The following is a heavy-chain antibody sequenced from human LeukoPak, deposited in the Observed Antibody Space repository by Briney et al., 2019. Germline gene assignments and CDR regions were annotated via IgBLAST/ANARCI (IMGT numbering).Heavy chain of an antibody. D-gene: IGHD6-19*01. J-gene: IGHJ4*02. CDR3: ARDYSSGWYYFDY. Sequence: ASVKVSCKASGYTFTSYDINWVRQATGQGLEWMGWMNPNSGGTNYAQKFQGRVTMTRDTSISTAYMELSRLRSDDTAVYYCARDYSSGWYYFDYWGQGTLVTVSS. CDR2: MNPNSGGT. V-gene: IGHV1-2*02. CDR1: GYTFTSYD.